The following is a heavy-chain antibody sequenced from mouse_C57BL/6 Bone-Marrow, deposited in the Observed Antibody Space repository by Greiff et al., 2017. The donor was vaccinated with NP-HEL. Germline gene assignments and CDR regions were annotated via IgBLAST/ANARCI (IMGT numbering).Heavy chain of an antibody. V-gene: IGHV1-64*01. CDR1: GYTFTSYW. D-gene: IGHD4-1*01. Sequence: QVQLKQPGAELVKPGASVKLSCKASGYTFTSYWMHWVKQRPGQGLEWIGMIHPNSGSTNYNEKFKSKATLTVDKSSSTAYMQLSSLTSEDSAVYYCARSAGTNAMDYWGQGTSVTVSS. J-gene: IGHJ4*01. CDR2: IHPNSGST. CDR3: ARSAGTNAMDY.